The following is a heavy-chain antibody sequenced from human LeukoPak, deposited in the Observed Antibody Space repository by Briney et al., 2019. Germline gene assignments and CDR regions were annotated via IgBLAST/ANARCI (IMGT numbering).Heavy chain of an antibody. CDR3: ARDGEPAARYYYYYMDV. CDR1: GFTFSSYS. V-gene: IGHV3-21*01. CDR2: ISSSSSYI. J-gene: IGHJ6*03. Sequence: GGSLRLSCAASGFTFSSYSMNWVRQAPGKGLEWVSSISSSSSYIYYADSVKGRFTISRDNAKNSLYLEMNSLRAEDTAVYYCARDGEPAARYYYYYMDVWGKGTTVTISS. D-gene: IGHD2-2*01.